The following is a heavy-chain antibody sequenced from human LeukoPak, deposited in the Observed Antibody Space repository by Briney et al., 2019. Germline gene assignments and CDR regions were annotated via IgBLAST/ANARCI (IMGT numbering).Heavy chain of an antibody. CDR3: ARAFGYYYGSGTYYRYFDY. V-gene: IGHV3-21*01. J-gene: IGHJ4*02. CDR2: ISTSSGYI. D-gene: IGHD3-10*01. Sequence: GGSLRLSCAASGFTFSSYSMNWVRQAPGKGLEWVSSISTSSGYIYYADSVQGRFTISRDNAKNLLYLQMNSLRAEDTAVYYCARAFGYYYGSGTYYRYFDYWGQGTLVTVSS. CDR1: GFTFSSYS.